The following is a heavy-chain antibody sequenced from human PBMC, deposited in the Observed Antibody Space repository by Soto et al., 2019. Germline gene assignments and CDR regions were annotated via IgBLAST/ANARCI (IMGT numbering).Heavy chain of an antibody. D-gene: IGHD3-10*01. CDR3: ARHNYGSGSTYFDY. CDR1: GGSISSSSYY. J-gene: IGHJ4*02. Sequence: PSETLSLTCTVSGGSISSSSYYWGWIRQPPGKGLGWIGSIYYSGSTYYNPSLKSRVTISVDTSKNQFSLKLSSVIAADTAVYYCARHNYGSGSTYFDYWGQGTLVTVS. V-gene: IGHV4-39*01. CDR2: IYYSGST.